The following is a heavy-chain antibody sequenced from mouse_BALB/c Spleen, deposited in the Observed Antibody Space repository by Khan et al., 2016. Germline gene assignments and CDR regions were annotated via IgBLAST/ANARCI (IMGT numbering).Heavy chain of an antibody. V-gene: IGHV3-2*02. J-gene: IGHJ2*01. Sequence: EVQLQESGPGLVKPSQSLSLTCTVTGYSITSDYVWNWIRQFPGNKLEWMGYISYSGSTSYNPSLKSRISITRDTSKNQFFLHLNSVTTEDTATXYCARSRGGSLDYWGQGTTLTVSS. D-gene: IGHD1-1*02. CDR1: GYSITSDYV. CDR2: ISYSGST. CDR3: ARSRGGSLDY.